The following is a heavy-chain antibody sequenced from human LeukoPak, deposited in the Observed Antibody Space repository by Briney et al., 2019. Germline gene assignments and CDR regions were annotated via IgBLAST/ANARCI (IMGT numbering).Heavy chain of an antibody. J-gene: IGHJ4*02. V-gene: IGHV3-43*02. D-gene: IGHD6-19*01. CDR2: ISGDSGST. Sequence: GGSLRLSCAASGFTFHDYAMYWVCQAPGKGPEWVSLISGDSGSTDYADFVKGRFTISRDNSQNSVFLQMNSLTSEDTAVYFCAKDRGSGWYYFHYWGQGTLVTVSS. CDR1: GFTFHDYA. CDR3: AKDRGSGWYYFHY.